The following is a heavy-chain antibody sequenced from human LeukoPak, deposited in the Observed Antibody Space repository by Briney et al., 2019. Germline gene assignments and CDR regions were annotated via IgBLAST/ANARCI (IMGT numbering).Heavy chain of an antibody. CDR2: INSDGSTI. CDR3: TRETVVVATASLGY. J-gene: IGHJ4*01. D-gene: IGHD2-2*01. Sequence: GGSLRLSCAASGFTFSGYWMHSARQAPGKGLVWVSRINSDGSTINYADSVKGRFTISRDNAKNTRYLQMDSLRAEDTAVYYCTRETVVVATASLGYWGLEPWSPSPQ. V-gene: IGHV3-74*01. CDR1: GFTFSGYW.